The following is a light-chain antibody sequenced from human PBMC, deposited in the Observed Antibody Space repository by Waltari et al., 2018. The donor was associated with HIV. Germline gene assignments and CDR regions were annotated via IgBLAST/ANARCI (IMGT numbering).Light chain of an antibody. CDR1: NSNVGTHT. CDR2: SNN. Sequence: QSVLTQPPSASGTPGQRVPISCSGSNSNVGTHTVKWSQQIPGTAPKLLIYSNNQRPSGVPDRFSGSKSGASASLAISGLQSEDEADYFCAAWDDSLNGHVVFGGGTKLTVL. J-gene: IGLJ2*01. CDR3: AAWDDSLNGHVV. V-gene: IGLV1-44*01.